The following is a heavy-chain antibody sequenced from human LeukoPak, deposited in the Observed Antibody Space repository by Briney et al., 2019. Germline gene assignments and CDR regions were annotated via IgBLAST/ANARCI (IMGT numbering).Heavy chain of an antibody. CDR1: GFTSSSYW. V-gene: IGHV3-7*03. J-gene: IGHJ4*02. CDR3: ARAPYCIGGSCRFDY. CDR2: IKQDGSEK. Sequence: GGSLRLSCAVSGFTSSSYWMSWVRQAPGKGLEWVANIKQDGSEKYYVDSVKGRFTISRDNAKNSLYLQMNSLRAENTAVYYCARAPYCIGGSCRFDYWGQGTLVTVSS. D-gene: IGHD2-15*01.